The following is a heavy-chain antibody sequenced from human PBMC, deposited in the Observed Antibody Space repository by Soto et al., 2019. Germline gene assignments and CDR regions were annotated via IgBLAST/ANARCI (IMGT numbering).Heavy chain of an antibody. CDR3: ARDVVPLAGTNWAANHFDP. CDR1: GFTFSTYA. D-gene: IGHD6-13*01. J-gene: IGHJ5*02. V-gene: IGHV3-30-3*01. Sequence: QVQLVESGGGVVQHGRSLRLSCAASGFTFSTYAMQWVRQAPGKGLEWLAVISYDGTNKIYANSVKDRFIISRDNSMNPLFLQMNSLRPADTAMYYCARDVVPLAGTNWAANHFDPWGQGNLVTVSS. CDR2: ISYDGTNK.